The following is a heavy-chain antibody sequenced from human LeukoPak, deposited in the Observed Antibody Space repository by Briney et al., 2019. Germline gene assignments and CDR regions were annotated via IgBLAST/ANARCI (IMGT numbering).Heavy chain of an antibody. CDR3: ARDLTYGGYGRDY. Sequence: GASVKVSFKASGGTFIIYAISWVRQAPGQGLEWMGGIIPIFGTANYAQKFQGRVTITADESTSTAYMELSSLRSEDTAVYYCARDLTYGGYGRDYWGQGTLVTVSS. CDR1: GGTFIIYA. J-gene: IGHJ4*02. CDR2: IIPIFGTA. D-gene: IGHD5-12*01. V-gene: IGHV1-69*13.